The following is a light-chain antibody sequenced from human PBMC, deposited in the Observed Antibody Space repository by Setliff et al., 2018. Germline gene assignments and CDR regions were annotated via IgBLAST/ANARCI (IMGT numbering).Light chain of an antibody. CDR2: DVD. J-gene: IGLJ1*01. Sequence: SVLSQPPSASGSPGQSVTISCTGTSSDIGDYNYVSWYQHHPGKAPKLLIYDVDKRPSGAPDRFSGSKSGNTASLTVSGLQADDEADYYCGAYAGSSKKIFGTGTKVTVL. CDR1: SSDIGDYNY. CDR3: GAYAGSSKKI. V-gene: IGLV2-8*01.